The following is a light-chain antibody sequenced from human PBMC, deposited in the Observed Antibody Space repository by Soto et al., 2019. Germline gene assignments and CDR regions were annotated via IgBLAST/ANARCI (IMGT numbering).Light chain of an antibody. CDR1: QSFRSNY. Sequence: EIVLTQSPGTLSLSPGERATLSCRASQSFRSNYLAWYQQRPGQATRLLIYGVSSRASGIPDRFSGSVSGTDFTLTISRLEPEDSAVYYCQQYDRIPGFTFGGGTKVEI. V-gene: IGKV3-20*01. J-gene: IGKJ4*01. CDR2: GVS. CDR3: QQYDRIPGFT.